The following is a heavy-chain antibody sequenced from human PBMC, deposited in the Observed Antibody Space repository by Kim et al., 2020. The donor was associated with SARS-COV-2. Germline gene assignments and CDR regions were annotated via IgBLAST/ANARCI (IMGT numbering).Heavy chain of an antibody. CDR1: GFTVSSNY. D-gene: IGHD3-22*01. CDR3: AAGVTYYYDSSGYYGGSAFDI. V-gene: IGHV3-53*01. Sequence: GGSLRLSCAASGFTVSSNYMSWVRQAPGKGLEWVSVIYSGGSTYYADSVKGRFTISRDNSKNTLYLQMNSLRAEDTAVYYCAAGVTYYYDSSGYYGGSAFDIWGQGTMVTVSS. CDR2: IYSGGST. J-gene: IGHJ3*02.